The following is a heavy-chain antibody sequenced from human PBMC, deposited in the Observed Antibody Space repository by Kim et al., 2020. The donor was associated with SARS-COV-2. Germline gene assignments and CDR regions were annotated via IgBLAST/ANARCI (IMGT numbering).Heavy chain of an antibody. Sequence: GGSLRLSCAASGFTFRNYAMSWVRQGPGKGLEWVSGLGSGGSTTNYADSVKGRFTISRDNSKDTLYLQMNSLRADDTAVYYCAKGLQAWLRNGMDVWGQGTAVTVSS. V-gene: IGHV3-23*01. CDR3: AKGLQAWLRNGMDV. CDR1: GFTFRNYA. D-gene: IGHD5-12*01. CDR2: LGSGGSTT. J-gene: IGHJ6*02.